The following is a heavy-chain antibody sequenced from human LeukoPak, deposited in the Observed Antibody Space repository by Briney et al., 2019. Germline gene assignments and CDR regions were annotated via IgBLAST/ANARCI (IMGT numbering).Heavy chain of an antibody. CDR3: ARNHGGWFDS. J-gene: IGHJ5*01. CDR2: IYHSGST. V-gene: IGHV4-38-2*02. D-gene: IGHD4-23*01. Sequence: SETLSLTCTVSGYSISSGYYWGWIRQPPGKGLEWIGSIYHSGSTYYNPSLKSRVTISVDTSKNQFCLKLSSVTAADTAVYYCARNHGGWFDSWGQGTLVTVSS. CDR1: GYSISSGYY.